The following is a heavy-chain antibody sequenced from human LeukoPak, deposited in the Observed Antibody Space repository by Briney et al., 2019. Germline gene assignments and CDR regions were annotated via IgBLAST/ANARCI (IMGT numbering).Heavy chain of an antibody. CDR3: ARAHYHNDMDY. CDR2: IYSGGST. D-gene: IGHD3-22*01. Sequence: GGSLRLSCAASGFTVSSNYMSWVRQAPGKGLEWVSVIYSGGSTYYADYVKGRFTISRDNSKNTLYLQMNSLRAEDTAVYYCARAHYHNDMDYWGRGIMVTVSS. V-gene: IGHV3-53*01. CDR1: GFTVSSNY. J-gene: IGHJ4*02.